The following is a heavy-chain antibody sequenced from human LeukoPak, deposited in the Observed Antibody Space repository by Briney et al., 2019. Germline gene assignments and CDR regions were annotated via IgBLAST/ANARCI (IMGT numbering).Heavy chain of an antibody. D-gene: IGHD4/OR15-4a*01. CDR3: ARRKEVQTTFDY. CDR2: IKEDGSET. CDR1: GFTFSHSW. Sequence: PGGSLRLSCTASGFTFSHSWMGWVHQAPGKGLEWVANIKEDGSETYYVDSVKGRFTISRDNAKNSLDLQMNSLRAEDTAVYYCARRKEVQTTFDYWGQGTLVTVSS. V-gene: IGHV3-7*01. J-gene: IGHJ4*02.